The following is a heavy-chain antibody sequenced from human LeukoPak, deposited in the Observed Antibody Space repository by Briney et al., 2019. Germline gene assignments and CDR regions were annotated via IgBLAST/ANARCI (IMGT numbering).Heavy chain of an antibody. Sequence: GGSLRLSCAASGFTFSSYSMHWVRQAPGKGLEWVAFIRYDGSNKYYADSVKGRFTISRDNSKNTLYLQMNSLRAEDTAVYYCAKDPPYYDFWSGSFDYWGQGTLVTVSS. CDR1: GFTFSSYS. CDR2: IRYDGSNK. CDR3: AKDPPYYDFWSGSFDY. J-gene: IGHJ4*02. V-gene: IGHV3-30*02. D-gene: IGHD3-3*01.